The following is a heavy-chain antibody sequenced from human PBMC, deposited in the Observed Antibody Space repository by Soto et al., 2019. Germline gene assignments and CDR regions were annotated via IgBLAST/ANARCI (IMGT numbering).Heavy chain of an antibody. CDR2: ISAYNGNT. Sequence: QVQLVQSGAEVKKPGASVKVSCKASGYTFTSYGISWVRQAPGQGLEWMGWISAYNGNTNYAQKLQGRVTMTTDTXTXKADMELRSLRSDDTAVYYCARGTGTTTYYYYGMDVWGQGTTVTVSS. D-gene: IGHD1-7*01. J-gene: IGHJ6*02. CDR3: ARGTGTTTYYYYGMDV. CDR1: GYTFTSYG. V-gene: IGHV1-18*01.